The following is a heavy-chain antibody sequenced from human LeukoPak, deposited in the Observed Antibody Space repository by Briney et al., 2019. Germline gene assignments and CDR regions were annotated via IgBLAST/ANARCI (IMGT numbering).Heavy chain of an antibody. D-gene: IGHD2-15*01. CDR2: ISSSGSTI. CDR3: ARGGYSDAFDI. V-gene: IGHV3-11*04. J-gene: IGHJ3*02. CDR1: GFTFTDYY. Sequence: PGGSLRLSYAPSGFTFTDYYMSWTRQAPGKGLESLSYISSSGSTIYYAASVKGRFNISMDNAKNSLYVQMNSLRAEDTAVYYCARGGYSDAFDIWGQGTMVTVSS.